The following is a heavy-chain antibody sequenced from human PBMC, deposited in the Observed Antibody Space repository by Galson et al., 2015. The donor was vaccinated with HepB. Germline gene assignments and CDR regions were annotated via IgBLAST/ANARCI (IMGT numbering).Heavy chain of an antibody. D-gene: IGHD1-7*01. Sequence: SVKVSCKVSGYTLTELSMHWVRQAPGKGLEWMGGFDPEDGETIYAQKFQGRVTMTEDTSTDTAYMELSSLRSEDTAVYYCATVQNWNYGAFDIWGQGTMVTVSS. V-gene: IGHV1-24*01. CDR3: ATVQNWNYGAFDI. CDR2: FDPEDGET. J-gene: IGHJ3*02. CDR1: GYTLTELS.